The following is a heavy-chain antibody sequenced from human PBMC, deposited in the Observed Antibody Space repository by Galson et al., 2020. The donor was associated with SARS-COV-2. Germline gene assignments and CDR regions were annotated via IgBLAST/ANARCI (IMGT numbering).Heavy chain of an antibody. D-gene: IGHD3-22*01. CDR1: GGSIRSSSYY. Sequence: SETLSLTCTVSGGSIRSSSYYWSWLRPPQGPGRDWIGSIYYSRSNNYNPSLKSRVTIDVDTSKNQFYLKLSSVTAADTAVYYCARPARLYDSSGYHVVEYLQDWGQGTLVSVSS. J-gene: IGHJ1*01. V-gene: IGHV4-39*01. CDR2: IYYSRSN. CDR3: ARPARLYDSSGYHVVEYLQD.